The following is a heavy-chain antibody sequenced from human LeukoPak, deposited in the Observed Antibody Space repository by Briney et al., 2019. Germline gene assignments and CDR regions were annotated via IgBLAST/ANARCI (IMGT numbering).Heavy chain of an antibody. CDR1: GFTFSSYA. CDR2: ISDSGGST. Sequence: GGSLRPSCAASGFTFSSYAMSWVRQAPGKGLEWVSGISDSGGSTYYADSVKGRFTISRDNSKNTVYLQMNSLRAEDTAVYYCAKRPTSILAYDNWGQGTLVIVSS. CDR3: AKRPTSILAYDN. V-gene: IGHV3-23*01. D-gene: IGHD3-3*01. J-gene: IGHJ4*02.